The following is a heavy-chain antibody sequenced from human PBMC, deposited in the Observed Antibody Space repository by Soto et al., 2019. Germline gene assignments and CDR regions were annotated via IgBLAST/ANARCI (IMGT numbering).Heavy chain of an antibody. V-gene: IGHV3-74*01. CDR2: INSDGSTT. CDR1: GFTFSTYW. J-gene: IGHJ4*02. D-gene: IGHD3-22*01. CDR3: ARGDGDYYDGNGYLGRH. Sequence: PGGSLRLSCVGSGFTFSTYWMHWVRQAPGKGLVWVSRINSDGSTTNYADSAKGRFTISRDNAKNMVYLQMNSLRAEDTAVYYCARGDGDYYDGNGYLGRHWGQGTLVTVSS.